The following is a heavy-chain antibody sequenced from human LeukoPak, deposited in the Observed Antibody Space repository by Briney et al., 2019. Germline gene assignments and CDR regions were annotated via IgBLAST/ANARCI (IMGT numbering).Heavy chain of an antibody. J-gene: IGHJ4*02. CDR3: ARNVGY. Sequence: GGSLRLSCAVSGLTVSNNYMSRVRQAPGKGLEWVSVIYSGGSTYYADSVKGRFTISRDNSKNTVYLQMNSLRDEDTAVYYCARNVGYWGQGTLVTVSS. CDR1: GLTVSNNY. CDR2: IYSGGST. D-gene: IGHD1-26*01. V-gene: IGHV3-53*01.